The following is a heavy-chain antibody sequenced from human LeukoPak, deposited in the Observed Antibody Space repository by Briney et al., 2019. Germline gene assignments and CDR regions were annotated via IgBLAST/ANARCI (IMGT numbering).Heavy chain of an antibody. CDR3: ARDFRHDILTGYPDAFDI. CDR1: GGSLTSSNQY. J-gene: IGHJ3*02. Sequence: SETPSLTCSVVGGSLTSSNQYWGWIRQPPGKGLEWIGSIYYSGRTYYNPSLKSRATMSVDTSKNQFSLKLSSVTAADTAVYYCARDFRHDILTGYPDAFDIWGQGTMVTVSS. CDR2: IYYSGRT. V-gene: IGHV4-39*07. D-gene: IGHD3-9*01.